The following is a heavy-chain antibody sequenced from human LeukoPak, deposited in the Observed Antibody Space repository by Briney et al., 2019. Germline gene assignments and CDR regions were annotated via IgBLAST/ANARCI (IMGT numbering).Heavy chain of an antibody. CDR2: IKQDGSEK. J-gene: IGHJ4*02. CDR1: GFTFSSYW. Sequence: PGGSLRLSCAASGFTFSSYWMSWVRQAPGKGLEWVANIKQDGSEKYYVDSVKGRFTISRDNAKNSLYLQMKSLRAEDTAVYYCARDAGYSSSWYLNQNDDGIDYWGQGTLVSVSS. D-gene: IGHD6-13*01. CDR3: ARDAGYSSSWYLNQNDDGIDY. V-gene: IGHV3-7*01.